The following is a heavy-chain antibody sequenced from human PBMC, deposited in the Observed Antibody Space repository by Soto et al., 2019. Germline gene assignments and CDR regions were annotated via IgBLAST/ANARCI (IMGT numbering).Heavy chain of an antibody. D-gene: IGHD3-10*01. J-gene: IGHJ4*02. CDR2: INHSGST. CDR3: ARGGGSGSQHHDY. V-gene: IGHV4-34*01. CDR1: GGSFSGYY. Sequence: ASETLSLTCAVYGGSFSGYYWSWIRQPPGKGLEWIGEINHSGSTNYNPSLKSRVTISVDTSKNQFSLKLSSVTAADTAVYYCARGGGSGSQHHDYWGQGTLVTVSS.